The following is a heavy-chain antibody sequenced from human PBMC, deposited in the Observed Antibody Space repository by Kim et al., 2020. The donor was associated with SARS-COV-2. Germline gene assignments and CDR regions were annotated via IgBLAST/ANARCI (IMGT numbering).Heavy chain of an antibody. CDR2: IYYSGST. CDR1: GGSISSSSYY. Sequence: SETLSLTCTVSGGSISSSSYYWGWIRQPPGKGLEWIGSIYYSGSTYYNPSLKSRVTISVDTSKNQFSLKLSSVTAADTAVYYCATLGGIAVAGTFGYWGQGTLVTVSS. CDR3: ATLGGIAVAGTFGY. V-gene: IGHV4-39*01. D-gene: IGHD6-19*01. J-gene: IGHJ4*02.